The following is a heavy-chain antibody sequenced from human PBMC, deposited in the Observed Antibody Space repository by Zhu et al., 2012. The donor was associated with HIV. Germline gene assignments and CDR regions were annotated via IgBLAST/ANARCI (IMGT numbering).Heavy chain of an antibody. Sequence: QVQLQESGPGLVKPSETLSLTCAVSGYSISSGYYWGWIRQPPGKGLEWIGSIYHSGSTYYNPSLKSRVTISVDTSKNQFSLKLSSVTAADTAVYYCARVRGSGWFFDYWGQGNPGSPSPQ. CDR3: ARVRGSGWFFDY. V-gene: IGHV4-38-2*01. D-gene: IGHD6-19*01. CDR1: GYSISSGYY. J-gene: IGHJ4*02. CDR2: IYHSGST.